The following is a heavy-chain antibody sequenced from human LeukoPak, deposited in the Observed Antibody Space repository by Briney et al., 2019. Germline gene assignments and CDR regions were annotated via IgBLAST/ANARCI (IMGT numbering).Heavy chain of an antibody. CDR2: ISGGGTTT. J-gene: IGHJ4*02. D-gene: IGHD1-26*01. CDR3: ARYFLSGSYYHLQH. CDR1: GFTFVNLV. Sequence: GGSLRLSCEGSGFTFVNLVMSWVRQVPGKGLEWVSSISGGGTTTFYADSVRGRFTISRDNSKNTVFLQMNSLRVEDSAVYYCARYFLSGSYYHLQHWGQGTLVAVSS. V-gene: IGHV3-23*01.